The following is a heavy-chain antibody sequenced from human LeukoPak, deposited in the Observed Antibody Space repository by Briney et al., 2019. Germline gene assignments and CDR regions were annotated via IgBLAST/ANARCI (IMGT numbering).Heavy chain of an antibody. CDR1: GVTVSSNY. D-gene: IGHD2-15*01. Sequence: PGGSLRLSCAASGVTVSSNYMNWVRQAPGKGLEWVSIIYSGGNTYYADSVKGRFTISRDNSKNTLYLQMNGLRAEDTAVYYCARQQDITNPGYWGQGTLVTVSS. J-gene: IGHJ4*02. V-gene: IGHV3-66*04. CDR3: ARQQDITNPGY. CDR2: IYSGGNT.